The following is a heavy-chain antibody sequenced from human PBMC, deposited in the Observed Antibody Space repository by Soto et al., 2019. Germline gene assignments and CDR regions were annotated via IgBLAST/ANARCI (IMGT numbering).Heavy chain of an antibody. CDR3: AKQTRGMAARITSMKASYDYSDMDV. V-gene: IGHV4-59*08. J-gene: IGHJ6*03. CDR2: IYDSGST. Sequence: QVQLQESGPGLVKPSETLSLICTVSGDSISSYYWSWIRQPPGKGLEWIGYIYDSGSTNYNPSLKSRVTISVDTSKNQVSLRLSSVTAADTAVYYCAKQTRGMAARITSMKASYDYSDMDVWGRGTTVTVSS. D-gene: IGHD6-6*01. CDR1: GDSISSYY.